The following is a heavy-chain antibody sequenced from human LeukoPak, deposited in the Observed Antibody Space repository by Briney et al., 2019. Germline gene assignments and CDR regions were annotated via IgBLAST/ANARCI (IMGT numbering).Heavy chain of an antibody. V-gene: IGHV4-4*02. D-gene: IGHD3-22*01. CDR3: ARQGFYDSGGSPGY. CDR1: GGSISSSNW. J-gene: IGHJ4*02. CDR2: IYHSGST. Sequence: SGTLSLTCAVSGGSISSSNWWSWVRQPPGKGLEWIGEIYHSGSTNYNPSLKSRVTISVDKSKNQFSLKLSSVTAADTAVYYCARQGFYDSGGSPGYWGQGTLVTVSS.